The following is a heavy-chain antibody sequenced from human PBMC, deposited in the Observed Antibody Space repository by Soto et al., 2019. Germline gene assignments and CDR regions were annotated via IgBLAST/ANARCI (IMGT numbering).Heavy chain of an antibody. CDR2: LSPTGDNT. J-gene: IGHJ4*02. CDR1: GYTFTNYY. V-gene: IGHV1-46*01. CDR3: AREPAPSGSLGY. Sequence: GASVKVSCKASGYTFTNYYTHWVRQAPGQGLEWMAILSPTGDNTYCAQKFQGRVTMTRDTSTTTVYMELSSLTSEDTAIYYCAREPAPSGSLGYWGQGTLVTVSS. D-gene: IGHD3-10*01.